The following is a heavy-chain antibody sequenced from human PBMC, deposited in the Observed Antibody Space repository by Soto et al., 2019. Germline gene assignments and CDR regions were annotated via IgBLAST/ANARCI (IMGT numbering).Heavy chain of an antibody. CDR1: GYTFTGYY. V-gene: IGHV1-2*04. D-gene: IGHD3-10*01. CDR2: INPNSGGT. J-gene: IGHJ4*02. CDR3: ARGFSGSYSPNFDY. Sequence: ASVXVSCKASGYTFTGYYMHWVRQAPGQGLEWMGWINPNSGGTNYAQKFQGWVTMTRDTSISTAYMELSRLRSDDTAVYYCARGFSGSYSPNFDYWGQGTLVTVSS.